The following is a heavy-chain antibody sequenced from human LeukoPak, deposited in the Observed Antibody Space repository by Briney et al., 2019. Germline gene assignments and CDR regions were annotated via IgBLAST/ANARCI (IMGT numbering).Heavy chain of an antibody. D-gene: IGHD3-22*01. CDR3: TRRGKDDSSGYYPA. CDR2: SRSKANSYAT. J-gene: IGHJ5*02. Sequence: PGGSLKLSCAASGSTFSDSAIHWVRQASGKGLEWVGRSRSKANSYATAYAASVRGRFTISRDDAKNTAYLQMNSLETEDTAVYYCTRRGKDDSSGYYPAWGQGTLVTVSS. CDR1: GSTFSDSA. V-gene: IGHV3-73*01.